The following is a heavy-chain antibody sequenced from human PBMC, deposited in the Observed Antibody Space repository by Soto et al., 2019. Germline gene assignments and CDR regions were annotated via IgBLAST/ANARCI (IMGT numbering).Heavy chain of an antibody. D-gene: IGHD3-16*01. CDR1: GDAMSSNY. V-gene: IGHV4-59*01. CDR3: ARAMGDWGTYYYYYGMDV. J-gene: IGHJ6*02. Sequence: QVQLQESGPGLVRPSETLSLTCTVSGDAMSSNYWSWIRQPPGKELEWIGYVYYAGATSYNPSLKSRVTISVDTSKNQFSLKLSSVTAADTAVYYCARAMGDWGTYYYYYGMDVWGQGTTVTVSS. CDR2: VYYAGAT.